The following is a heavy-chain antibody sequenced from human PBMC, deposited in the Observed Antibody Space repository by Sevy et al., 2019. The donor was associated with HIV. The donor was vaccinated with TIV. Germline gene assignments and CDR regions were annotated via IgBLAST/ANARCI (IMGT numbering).Heavy chain of an antibody. CDR3: ARDGGYCSGGSCYNDAFDI. CDR1: GFTGSRNY. J-gene: IGHJ3*02. Sequence: GGSLRLSCAASGFTGSRNYMSWVRQAPGKGLEWVSVIYSGGSTYYADSVKGRFTISRDNSKNTLYLQMNSLRAEDTAVYYCARDGGYCSGGSCYNDAFDIWGQGTMVTVSS. CDR2: IYSGGST. D-gene: IGHD2-15*01. V-gene: IGHV3-53*01.